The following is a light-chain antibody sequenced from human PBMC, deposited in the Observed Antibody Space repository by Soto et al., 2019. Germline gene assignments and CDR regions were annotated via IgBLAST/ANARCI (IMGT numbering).Light chain of an antibody. CDR1: HNVSSN. Sequence: EVVMTQSPATLSVSPGERATLSCRASHNVSSNLAWFQQKPGQAPRLLIYAASTRATGLPARFSGSASGSDFTLTISSLQSEDSAIYYCQQYNNWPRTFGQGTKVEMK. CDR3: QQYNNWPRT. V-gene: IGKV3-15*01. J-gene: IGKJ1*01. CDR2: AAS.